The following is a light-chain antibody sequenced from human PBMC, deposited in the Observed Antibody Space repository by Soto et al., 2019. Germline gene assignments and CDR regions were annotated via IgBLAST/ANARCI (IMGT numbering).Light chain of an antibody. J-gene: IGKJ1*01. CDR2: DAS. CDR3: QHYGRSPPSWT. V-gene: IGKV3-20*01. CDR1: QSVSSNY. Sequence: EIVLTQSPGTLSLSPGERATLSCRASQSVSSNYLAWYQQKPGQPPRLLISDASSRATGIPDRFSGSGSGTDFTLTISVLDPEDFAVYYCQHYGRSPPSWTFGQGTKVEIK.